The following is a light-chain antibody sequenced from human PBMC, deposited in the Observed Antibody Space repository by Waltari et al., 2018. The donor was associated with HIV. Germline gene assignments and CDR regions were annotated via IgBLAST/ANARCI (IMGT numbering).Light chain of an antibody. CDR2: GAT. J-gene: IGKJ2*01. Sequence: DIQMTQSPSSLSASVGDRVTITCQTSQNVNTYLNWYQQTPGNAPKRLIYGATNLQSGVATRFSGSGSVKNFTLTIDSLQPDDFVLYYCQQSYSTPFTFGPGTKL. CDR1: QNVNTY. V-gene: IGKV1-39*01. CDR3: QQSYSTPFT.